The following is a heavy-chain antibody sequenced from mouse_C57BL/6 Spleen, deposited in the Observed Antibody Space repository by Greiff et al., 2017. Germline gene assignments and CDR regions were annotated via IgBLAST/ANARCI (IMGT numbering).Heavy chain of an antibody. V-gene: IGHV5-17*01. CDR3: ASYSNYYYAMDY. J-gene: IGHJ4*01. CDR1: GFTFSDYG. D-gene: IGHD2-5*01. Sequence: EVQVVESGGGLVKPGGSLKLSCAASGFTFSDYGMYWVRQAPEKGLEWVAYISSGSSTIYYADTVKGRFTISRDNAKNTLFLQMTSLRSEDTAMYYCASYSNYYYAMDYWGQGTSVTVSS. CDR2: ISSGSSTI.